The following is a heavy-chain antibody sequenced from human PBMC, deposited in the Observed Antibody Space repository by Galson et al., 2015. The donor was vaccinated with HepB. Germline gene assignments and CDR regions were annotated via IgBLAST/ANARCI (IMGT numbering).Heavy chain of an antibody. J-gene: IGHJ5*02. CDR1: GGSVSSGSYY. D-gene: IGHD3-22*01. Sequence: LSLTCTVSGGSVSSGSYYWSWIRQPPGKGLEWIGYIYYSGSTNYNPSLKSRVTISVDTSKNQFSLKLSSVTAADTAVYYCARAGLRYYYDSSGYWINWFDPWGQGTLVTVSS. CDR2: IYYSGST. V-gene: IGHV4-61*01. CDR3: ARAGLRYYYDSSGYWINWFDP.